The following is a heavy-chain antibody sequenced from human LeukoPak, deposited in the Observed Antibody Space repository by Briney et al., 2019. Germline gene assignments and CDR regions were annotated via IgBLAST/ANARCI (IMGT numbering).Heavy chain of an antibody. V-gene: IGHV3-30*18. D-gene: IGHD3-22*01. CDR3: AKPRSYYYDIANPPEG. Sequence: SGGSLRLSCAASGFTFSSYGMHWVRQAPGKGLEWVAVISYDGSNKYYADSVKGRFTISRDNSKNTLYLQMNSLRAEDTAVYYCAKPRSYYYDIANPPEGWGQGTLVTVSS. CDR1: GFTFSSYG. J-gene: IGHJ4*02. CDR2: ISYDGSNK.